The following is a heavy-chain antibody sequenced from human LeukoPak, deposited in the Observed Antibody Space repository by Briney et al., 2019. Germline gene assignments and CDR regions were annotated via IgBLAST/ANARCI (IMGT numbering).Heavy chain of an antibody. D-gene: IGHD2-2*02. J-gene: IGHJ6*02. CDR2: IYYSGST. CDR3: ARGPPTYCSSTSCYTGYYYYGMDV. V-gene: IGHV4-59*12. CDR1: GGSISSYY. Sequence: SETLSLTCTVSGGSISSYYWSWIRQPPGKGLEWIGYIYYSGSTNYNPSLKSRVTISVDTSKNQFSLKLSSVTAADTAVYYCARGPPTYCSSTSCYTGYYYYGMDVWGQGTTVTVSS.